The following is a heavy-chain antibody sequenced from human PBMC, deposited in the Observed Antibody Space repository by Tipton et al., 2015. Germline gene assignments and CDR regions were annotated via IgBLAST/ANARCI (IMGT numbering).Heavy chain of an antibody. D-gene: IGHD2-2*01. V-gene: IGHV3-9*01. CDR2: VDWTGRVL. Sequence: SLRLSCAASGFTIDDFAMHWVRQPPGKGLEWVSGVDWTGRVLAYADSVKGRFTISRDISEGSLYLQMDSLRPEDTAMYFCAKDVLSTAATAFDSWGPGTLVTVSS. J-gene: IGHJ5*01. CDR3: AKDVLSTAATAFDS. CDR1: GFTIDDFA.